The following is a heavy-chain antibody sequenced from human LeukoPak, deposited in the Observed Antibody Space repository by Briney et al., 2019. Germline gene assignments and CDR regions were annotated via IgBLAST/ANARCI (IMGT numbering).Heavy chain of an antibody. Sequence: ASVKVSCKASGYTFTGYYMHWVRQAPGQGLEWMGWINPNSGGTNYAQKFQGRVTMTRDTSISTAYMELSRLRSDDTAVYYCARAAVRGSSGYYSGYWGQGTLVTVSS. D-gene: IGHD3-22*01. V-gene: IGHV1-2*02. CDR1: GYTFTGYY. J-gene: IGHJ4*02. CDR2: INPNSGGT. CDR3: ARAAVRGSSGYYSGY.